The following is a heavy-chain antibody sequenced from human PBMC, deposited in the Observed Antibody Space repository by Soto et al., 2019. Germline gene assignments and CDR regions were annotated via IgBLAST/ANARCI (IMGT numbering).Heavy chain of an antibody. J-gene: IGHJ4*02. D-gene: IGHD4-17*01. CDR2: IYYSGST. Sequence: PSETLSLTCTVSGDSISSSSYYWDWIRQPPGKGLEWIGSIYYSGSTYYNPSLKSRVTISVDTSKNQFSLKLSSVTAADTAVYYCARGMTTVTTFDYWGQGTLVTVSS. CDR1: GDSISSSSYY. CDR3: ARGMTTVTTFDY. V-gene: IGHV4-39*01.